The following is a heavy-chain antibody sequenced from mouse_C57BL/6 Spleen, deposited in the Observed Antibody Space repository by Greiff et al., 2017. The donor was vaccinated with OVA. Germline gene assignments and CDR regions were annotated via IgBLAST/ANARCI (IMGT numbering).Heavy chain of an antibody. CDR2: IYPGDGDT. CDR1: GYAFSSYW. V-gene: IGHV1-80*01. J-gene: IGHJ2*01. Sequence: QLQQSGAELVKPGASVKISCKASGYAFSSYWMNWVRQRPGKGLEWIGQIYPGDGDTNYNGKFKGKATLTADKSSSTAYMQLSSLTSEDSAVYFCARRYSNYNFDYWGQGTTLTVSS. D-gene: IGHD2-5*01. CDR3: ARRYSNYNFDY.